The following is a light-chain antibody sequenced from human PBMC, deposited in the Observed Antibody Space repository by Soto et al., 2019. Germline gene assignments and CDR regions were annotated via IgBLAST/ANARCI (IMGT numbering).Light chain of an antibody. CDR3: AAWDDSLSVVV. V-gene: IGLV1-47*01. CDR1: SSNIGSNY. J-gene: IGLJ2*01. CDR2: RNN. Sequence: QTVVTQPPSASGPPGQRVTISCSGSSSNIGSNYVYWYQQLPGTAPKLLIYRNNQRPSGVPDRFSGSKSGTSASLAISGLRSEDEADYFCAAWDDSLSVVVFGRGTKVTVL.